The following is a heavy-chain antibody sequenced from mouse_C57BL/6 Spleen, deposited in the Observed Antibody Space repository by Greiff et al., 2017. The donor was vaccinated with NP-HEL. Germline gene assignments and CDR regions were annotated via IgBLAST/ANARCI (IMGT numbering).Heavy chain of an antibody. J-gene: IGHJ2*01. CDR1: GFTFSSYA. CDR2: ISDGGSYT. Sequence: EVHLVESGGGLVKPGGSLKLSCAASGFTFSSYAMSWVRQTPEKRLEWVATISDGGSYTNYPDNVKGRFTISRDNAKNNLYLQMSHLKSEDTAMYYCARAHDGLDYWGQGTTLTVSS. V-gene: IGHV5-4*01. CDR3: ARAHDGLDY. D-gene: IGHD2-3*01.